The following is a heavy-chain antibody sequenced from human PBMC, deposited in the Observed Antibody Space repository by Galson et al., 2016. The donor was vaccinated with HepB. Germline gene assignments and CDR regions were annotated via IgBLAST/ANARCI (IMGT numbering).Heavy chain of an antibody. CDR2: INTVSNIA. V-gene: IGHV1-3*04. D-gene: IGHD3-3*01. CDR1: GYTFRSYA. J-gene: IGHJ4*02. Sequence: SVKVSCKASGYTFRSYAIHWVRQAPGQRLEWMGWINTVSNIAKSSEKMQDRVTITTVTSANEAYMELRNLTSEDTAVYYCARVRSGKSFFDYWGQGSLVSVSS. CDR3: ARVRSGKSFFDY.